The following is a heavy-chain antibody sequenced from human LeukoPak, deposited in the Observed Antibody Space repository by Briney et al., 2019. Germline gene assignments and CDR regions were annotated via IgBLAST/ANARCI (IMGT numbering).Heavy chain of an antibody. J-gene: IGHJ4*02. D-gene: IGHD3-16*01. Sequence: SETLSLTCVVSGYSISSGYHWGWIRQPPGEGLEWIGSVYRSGSTYYNPSLKSRVTISVDTSKNQISLKVRSVTAADTAVYYCARGGDSFDYWGQGTLVTVSS. V-gene: IGHV4-38-2*01. CDR2: VYRSGST. CDR1: GYSISSGYH. CDR3: ARGGDSFDY.